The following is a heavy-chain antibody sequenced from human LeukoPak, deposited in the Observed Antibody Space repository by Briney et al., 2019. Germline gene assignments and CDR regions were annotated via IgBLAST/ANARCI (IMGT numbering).Heavy chain of an antibody. CDR2: ISGSGGST. D-gene: IGHD2-2*01. Sequence: GGSLRLSCAASGFTFSSYAMSWVRQAPGKGLEWVSAISGSGGSTYYADSVKGRFTISRDNSKNTLYLQMNSLRAEDTAVYYCAKDGIVVVPAAPPGDYGIDVWGQGTTVTVSS. V-gene: IGHV3-23*01. J-gene: IGHJ6*02. CDR1: GFTFSSYA. CDR3: AKDGIVVVPAAPPGDYGIDV.